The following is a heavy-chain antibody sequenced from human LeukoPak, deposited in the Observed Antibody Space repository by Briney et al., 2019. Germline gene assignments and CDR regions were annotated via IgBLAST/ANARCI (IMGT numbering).Heavy chain of an antibody. CDR1: GFTFSDYY. CDR3: ATQERVVDSTYGMDV. Sequence: GGSLRLSCAASGFTFSDYYMSWVRQAPGKGLEWVSVIYSGGSTYYADSVKGRFTISRHNSKNTLYLQMNSLRAEDTAVYYCATQERVVDSTYGMDVWGQGTTVTVSS. V-gene: IGHV3-53*04. D-gene: IGHD3-22*01. CDR2: IYSGGST. J-gene: IGHJ6*02.